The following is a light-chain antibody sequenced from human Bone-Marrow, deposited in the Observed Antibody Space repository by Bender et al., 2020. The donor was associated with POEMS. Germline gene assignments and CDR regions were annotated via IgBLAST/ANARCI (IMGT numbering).Light chain of an antibody. V-gene: IGLV2-23*02. CDR2: EVS. J-gene: IGLJ2*01. Sequence: QSALTQPASVSGSPGQSITISCTGTSNDVGSYNLVSLFQQHPGKAPTLMVYEVSQAPSGVSNRFSGSKSGNTASLTISGLQAEDEADYYCSSYGGNNIGIFGGGTKLTVL. CDR1: SNDVGSYNL. CDR3: SSYGGNNIGI.